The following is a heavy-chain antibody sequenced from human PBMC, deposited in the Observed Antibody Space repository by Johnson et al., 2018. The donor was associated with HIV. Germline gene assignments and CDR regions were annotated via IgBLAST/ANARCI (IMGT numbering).Heavy chain of an antibody. CDR1: GFTVSSNY. CDR2: IYSGGST. V-gene: IGHV3-66*02. CDR3: ARDRLGGVSTITPMPWGI. D-gene: IGHD3-16*01. Sequence: VQLVESGGGLVQPGGSLRLSCAASGFTVSSNYMSWVRQAPGKGLEWFSVIYSGGSTYYADSVKGRFTISRDNSKNTLYLQMNSLRAEDTAVYYCARDRLGGVSTITPMPWGIWGQGTVVTVFS. J-gene: IGHJ3*02.